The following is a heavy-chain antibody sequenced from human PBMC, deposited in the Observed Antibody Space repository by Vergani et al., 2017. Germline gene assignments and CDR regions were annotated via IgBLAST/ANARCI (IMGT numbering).Heavy chain of an antibody. Sequence: VQLLESGGGLVQPGKSLRLSCTASGFTFSSYSMSWVRQVPGKGLEWVSTVSGRGDRTFYADSVKGRFTISRDNSKNTLFLQMNSLKDEDTAVYYCTTAWGLYYLHGEYFQYWGRGTLVSVSS. CDR2: VSGRGDRT. CDR3: TTAWGLYYLHGEYFQY. V-gene: IGHV3-23*01. D-gene: IGHD3-10*01. CDR1: GFTFSSYS. J-gene: IGHJ1*01.